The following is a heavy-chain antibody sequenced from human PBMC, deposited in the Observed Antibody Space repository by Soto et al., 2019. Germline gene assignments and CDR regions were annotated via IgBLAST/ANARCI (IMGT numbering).Heavy chain of an antibody. J-gene: IGHJ6*03. CDR2: ISGSGGST. V-gene: IGHV3-23*01. D-gene: IGHD3-9*01. Sequence: EVQLLESGGGLVQPGGSLRLSCAASGFTFSSYAMSWVSQAPGKGLEWVSAISGSGGSTYYADSVKGRFTISRDNSKNTLYLQMNSLRAEDTAVYYCAKTNYDILTGYYYYYMHVWGKGTTVTVSS. CDR1: GFTFSSYA. CDR3: AKTNYDILTGYYYYYMHV.